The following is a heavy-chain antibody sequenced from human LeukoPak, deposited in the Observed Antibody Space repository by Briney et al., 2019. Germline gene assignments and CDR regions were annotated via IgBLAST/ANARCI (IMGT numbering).Heavy chain of an antibody. CDR3: ARDSKYYDSSGTPGY. Sequence: ASVKVSCKASGYTFNNYGISWVRQAPGQGLEWMGWISAYNGHTNYAQKFQGRVTMTTDTSTSTAYMELRSLRSDDTAVYYCARDSKYYDSSGTPGYWGQGTLVTVSS. V-gene: IGHV1-18*01. D-gene: IGHD3-22*01. CDR2: ISAYNGHT. CDR1: GYTFNNYG. J-gene: IGHJ4*02.